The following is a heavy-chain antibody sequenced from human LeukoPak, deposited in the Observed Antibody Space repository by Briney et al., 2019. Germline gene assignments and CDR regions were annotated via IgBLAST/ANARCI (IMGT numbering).Heavy chain of an antibody. Sequence: SETLSLTCTVSGGSISSYYWSWIRQPPGKGLEWIGYIYYSGSTNYNPSLKSRVTISVDTSKNQFSLKLSSVTAADTAVYYCARGGDIVVVPAASLFDIWGQGTMVTVSS. CDR3: ARGGDIVVVPAASLFDI. CDR2: IYYSGST. V-gene: IGHV4-59*01. J-gene: IGHJ3*02. CDR1: GGSISSYY. D-gene: IGHD2-2*01.